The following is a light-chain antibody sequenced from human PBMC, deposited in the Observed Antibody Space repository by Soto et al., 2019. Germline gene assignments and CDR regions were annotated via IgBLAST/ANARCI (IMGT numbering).Light chain of an antibody. CDR2: EVS. Sequence: QSVLTQPASVSASPGQSITISCTGTSSDVGGYKFVSWYQHHPGKAPKLMIYEVSNRPSGASNRFSGSKSGNTASLTISGLQAEDEADYYCSSYTSSSTVVFGGGTKLTVL. V-gene: IGLV2-14*01. CDR3: SSYTSSSTVV. J-gene: IGLJ2*01. CDR1: SSDVGGYKF.